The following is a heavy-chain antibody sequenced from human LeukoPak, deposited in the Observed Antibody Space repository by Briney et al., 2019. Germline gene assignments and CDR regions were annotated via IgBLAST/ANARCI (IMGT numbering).Heavy chain of an antibody. Sequence: GASVKVSCKASGYTFTSYGISWVRQAPGQGLEWMGWISAYNGNTNYAQKVQGRVTMTTDTSTSTAYMELRSLRSDDTAVYYCARGGRLERRGDPDAFDIWGQGTMVTVSS. CDR2: ISAYNGNT. CDR3: ARGGRLERRGDPDAFDI. V-gene: IGHV1-18*01. J-gene: IGHJ3*02. CDR1: GYTFTSYG. D-gene: IGHD1-1*01.